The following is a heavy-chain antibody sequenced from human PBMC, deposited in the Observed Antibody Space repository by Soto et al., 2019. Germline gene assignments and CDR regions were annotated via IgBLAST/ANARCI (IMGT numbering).Heavy chain of an antibody. V-gene: IGHV3-30*19. CDR3: ARDVYDYGEYYGMDV. D-gene: IGHD4-17*01. J-gene: IGHJ6*02. CDR1: GFTFSSYG. Sequence: PGGSLRLSCAASGFTFSSYGMHWVRQAPGKGLEWVAVISYDGSNKYYADSVKGRFTISRDNSKNTLYLQMNSLRAEDTAVYYCARDVYDYGEYYGMDVWGQGTTVTVSS. CDR2: ISYDGSNK.